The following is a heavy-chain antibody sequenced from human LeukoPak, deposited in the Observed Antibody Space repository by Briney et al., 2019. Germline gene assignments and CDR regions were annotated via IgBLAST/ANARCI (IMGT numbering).Heavy chain of an antibody. Sequence: GASVKVSCKASGYPFNLYGITWVRQAPGRGLEWLGWISPHTANTNYVQNLQDRVTLTTDTSTSTVYMQLRSLRSDDTAVYYCARVVYYDSSGYFDNWGQGTLVTVSS. V-gene: IGHV1-18*01. D-gene: IGHD3-22*01. J-gene: IGHJ4*02. CDR3: ARVVYYDSSGYFDN. CDR1: GYPFNLYG. CDR2: ISPHTANT.